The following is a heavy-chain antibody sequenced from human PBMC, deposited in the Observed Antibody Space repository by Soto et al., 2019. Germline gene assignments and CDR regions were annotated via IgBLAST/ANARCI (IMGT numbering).Heavy chain of an antibody. CDR3: TRDQDTYGQAVFDS. CDR2: IKTDGTIT. CDR1: GFTLSSRW. Sequence: GGSLRLSCVVSGFTLSSRWMHWVRQTPGKGLVWVSRIKTDGTITNYADSVKGRFTISRDNAKNTLYLHMNSLRPEDTAMYYCTRDQDTYGQAVFDSWGQGTLVTVSS. V-gene: IGHV3-74*01. J-gene: IGHJ5*01. D-gene: IGHD2-15*01.